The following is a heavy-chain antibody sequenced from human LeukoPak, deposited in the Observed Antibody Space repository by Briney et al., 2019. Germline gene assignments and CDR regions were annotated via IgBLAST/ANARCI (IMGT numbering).Heavy chain of an antibody. CDR2: INSDGSST. D-gene: IGHD3-9*01. Sequence: PGGSLRLSCAASGFTFSSYWMHWVRQAPGKGLVWVSRINSDGSSTSYADSVKGRFTISRDNAKNTLYLQMNSLRAEDTAVYYCAREDYDILTGYYNWWSWGQGTLVTVSS. V-gene: IGHV3-74*01. CDR3: AREDYDILTGYYNWWS. J-gene: IGHJ5*02. CDR1: GFTFSSYW.